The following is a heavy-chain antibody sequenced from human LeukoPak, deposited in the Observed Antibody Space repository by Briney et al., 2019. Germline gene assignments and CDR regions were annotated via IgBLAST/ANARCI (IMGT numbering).Heavy chain of an antibody. CDR2: ISSSSSYT. D-gene: IGHD6-6*01. CDR3: AASPPHG. CDR1: GFTFSDYY. Sequence: PGGSLRLSCAASGFTFSDYYMGWIRQAPGKGLEWVSYISSSSSYTNYADSMKGRFTISRDNAKNSLYLQMSSLRAEDTAVYYCAASPPHGWGQGTLVTVSS. V-gene: IGHV3-11*03. J-gene: IGHJ4*02.